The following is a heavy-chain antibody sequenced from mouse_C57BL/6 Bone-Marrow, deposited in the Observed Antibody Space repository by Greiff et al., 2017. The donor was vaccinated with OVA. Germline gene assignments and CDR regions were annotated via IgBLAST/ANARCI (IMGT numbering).Heavy chain of an antibody. J-gene: IGHJ3*01. D-gene: IGHD1-3*01. CDR2: IWRGGST. Sequence: VQLQQSGPGLVQPSQCLSITCTVSGFSLTSYGVHWVRQSPGKGLEWLGVIWRGGSTDYYAAFMSRLSITTDNSKSQVFFKMNSLQADDTAIYYCAKRGSKGGWFAYWGQGTLVTVSA. CDR3: AKRGSKGGWFAY. V-gene: IGHV2-5*01. CDR1: GFSLTSYG.